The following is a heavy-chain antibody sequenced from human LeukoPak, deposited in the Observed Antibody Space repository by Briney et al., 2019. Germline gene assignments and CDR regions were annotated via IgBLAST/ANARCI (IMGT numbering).Heavy chain of an antibody. J-gene: IGHJ4*02. V-gene: IGHV3-21*01. D-gene: IGHD3-16*02. CDR2: ISSSSYI. Sequence: GGSLRLSCAASGFTFSSYSMNWVRQAPGKGLEWVSSISSSSYIYYADSVKGRFTISRDNAKNSLYLQMNSLRAEDTAVYYCARDRDDYVWGSYRLDYWGQGTLVTVSS. CDR1: GFTFSSYS. CDR3: ARDRDDYVWGSYRLDY.